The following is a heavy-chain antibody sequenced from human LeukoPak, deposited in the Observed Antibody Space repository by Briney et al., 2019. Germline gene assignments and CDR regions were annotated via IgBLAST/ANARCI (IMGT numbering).Heavy chain of an antibody. J-gene: IGHJ5*02. CDR3: ARIVQYNWFDP. D-gene: IGHD2-8*01. CDR1: GGSISSYY. CDR2: IYYSGST. Sequence: PETLSLTCTVSGGSISSYYWSWIRQPPGKGLEWIGYIYYSGSTNYNPSLKSRVTISVDTSKNQFSLKLSSVTAADTAVYYCARIVQYNWFDPWGQGTLVTVSS. V-gene: IGHV4-59*01.